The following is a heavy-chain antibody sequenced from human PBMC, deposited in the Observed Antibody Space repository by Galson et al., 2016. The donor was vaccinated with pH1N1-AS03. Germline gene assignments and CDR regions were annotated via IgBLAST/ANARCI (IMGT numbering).Heavy chain of an antibody. V-gene: IGHV4-59*01. Sequence: SETLSLTCTVSAGSISTYCWTWIRQPPGRGLEWIGYIYFSGCTNCSPSLKSRANISLDRSRNQFSLNLNSVTAADTAVYYCARVRSEWLGVNSSWYGIDSWGQGTLVTVSS. CDR2: IYFSGCT. CDR1: AGSISTYC. CDR3: ARVRSEWLGVNSSWYGIDS. D-gene: IGHD2-2*01. J-gene: IGHJ4*02.